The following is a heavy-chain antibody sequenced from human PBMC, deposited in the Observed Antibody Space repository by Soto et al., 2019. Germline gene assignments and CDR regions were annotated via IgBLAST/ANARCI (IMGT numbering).Heavy chain of an antibody. V-gene: IGHV3-23*01. J-gene: IGHJ5*02. CDR2: ISGSGGNT. D-gene: IGHD6-13*01. Sequence: PGGSLRLSCAASGFTFSTDAMSWVRQAPGKGLEWVSTISGSGGNTYYADSVKGRFTISRDNAKNSLYLQMNSLRAEDTAVYYCARHPERIAQIGWFDPWGQGTLVTVSS. CDR1: GFTFSTDA. CDR3: ARHPERIAQIGWFDP.